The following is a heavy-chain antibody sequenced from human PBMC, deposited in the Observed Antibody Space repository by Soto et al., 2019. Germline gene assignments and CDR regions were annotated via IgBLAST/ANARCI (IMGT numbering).Heavy chain of an antibody. Sequence: GGSLRLPCAASGFTFSSYGMHWVRQAPGKGLEWVAVISYDGSNKYYADSVKGRFTISRDNSKNTLYLQMNSLRAEDTAVYYCAKGSAYYDFWRSENDAFDIWGQGTMVTVSS. CDR1: GFTFSSYG. CDR2: ISYDGSNK. D-gene: IGHD3-3*01. J-gene: IGHJ3*02. V-gene: IGHV3-30*18. CDR3: AKGSAYYDFWRSENDAFDI.